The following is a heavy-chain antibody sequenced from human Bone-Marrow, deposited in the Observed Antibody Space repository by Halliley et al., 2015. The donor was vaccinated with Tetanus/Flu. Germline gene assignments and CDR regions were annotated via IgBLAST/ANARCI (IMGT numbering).Heavy chain of an antibody. CDR2: SYYSGRT. V-gene: IGHV4-31*02. J-gene: IGHJ6*02. CDR3: ARAHWVTYSMDV. D-gene: IGHD3-16*01. Sequence: EWIGYSYYSGRTYYKPSLKGRASLSVDTSNNQFSLKLSSVTVADTAVYYCARAHWVTYSMDVWGQGTTVTVSS.